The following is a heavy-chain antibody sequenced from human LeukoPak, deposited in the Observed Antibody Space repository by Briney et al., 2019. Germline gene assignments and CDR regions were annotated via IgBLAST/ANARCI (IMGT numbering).Heavy chain of an antibody. V-gene: IGHV4-59*01. Sequence: SETLSLTCTVSGGSISRDYWSWIRQPPGKGLEWIGYIYYTGSTNYNPSLKSRVTISVDTSKNQFSLKLSSVTAADTAVYYCARDRPGGSSLDYWGQGTLVTVSS. J-gene: IGHJ4*02. CDR1: GGSISRDY. CDR3: ARDRPGGSSLDY. CDR2: IYYTGST. D-gene: IGHD6-13*01.